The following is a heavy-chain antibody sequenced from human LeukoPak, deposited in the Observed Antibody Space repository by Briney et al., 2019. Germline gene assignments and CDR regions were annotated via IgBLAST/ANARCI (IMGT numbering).Heavy chain of an antibody. CDR3: AKRGPCSGGSCYGAFDY. J-gene: IGHJ4*02. Sequence: GGSLRLSCAASGFTFSSYGMHWVRQAPGKGLEWVAVISYDGSNKYYADSVKGRFTISRDNSKNTLYLQMNSLRAEDTAVYYCAKRGPCSGGSCYGAFDYWGQGTLVTVSS. D-gene: IGHD2-15*01. V-gene: IGHV3-30*18. CDR2: ISYDGSNK. CDR1: GFTFSSYG.